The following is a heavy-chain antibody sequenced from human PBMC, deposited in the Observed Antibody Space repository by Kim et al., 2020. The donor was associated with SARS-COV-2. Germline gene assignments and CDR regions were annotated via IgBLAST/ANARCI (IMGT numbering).Heavy chain of an antibody. J-gene: IGHJ4*01. CDR2: INPNSGGA. CDR1: GYTFTDTY. CDR3: TSWTGIQMWFGRIDY. V-gene: IGHV1-2*02. Sequence: ASVKVSCKVSGYTFTDTYMHWVRLAPGQGLEWMGWINPNSGGANYAQKFQGRVTMTRDTSISTVYMELSSLRSDDTAVYYCTSWTGIQMWFGRIDYWGQG. D-gene: IGHD5-18*01.